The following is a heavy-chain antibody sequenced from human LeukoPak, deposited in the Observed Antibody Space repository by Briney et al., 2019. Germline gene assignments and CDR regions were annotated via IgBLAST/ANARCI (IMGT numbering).Heavy chain of an antibody. Sequence: ASVKVSCKASGYTFTSYGISWVRQAPGQGLEWMGWISAYNGNTNYAQKLQGRVTMTTDTSTSTAYMELRSLRSDDTAVYYCARDLATYYYDSSGYHYFDYWGQGTLVTVSS. CDR1: GYTFTSYG. CDR2: ISAYNGNT. V-gene: IGHV1-18*01. D-gene: IGHD3-22*01. J-gene: IGHJ4*02. CDR3: ARDLATYYYDSSGYHYFDY.